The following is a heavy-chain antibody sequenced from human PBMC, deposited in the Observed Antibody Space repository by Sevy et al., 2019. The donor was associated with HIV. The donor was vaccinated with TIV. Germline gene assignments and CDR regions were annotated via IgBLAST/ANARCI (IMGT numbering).Heavy chain of an antibody. CDR1: GVSFEDYG. J-gene: IGHJ6*02. CDR2: INYNSGRM. V-gene: IGHV3-9*01. D-gene: IGHD3-16*01. CDR3: VKGRITDAAYYYGLDD. Sequence: GGSLRLSCATFGVSFEDYGMHWVRQSPERGLEWVAGINYNSGRMGYIDSVKGGFTIARDNAKQSLFMEMTSLKPEDSAIYHCVKGRITDAAYYYGLDDWGQGTTVTVSS.